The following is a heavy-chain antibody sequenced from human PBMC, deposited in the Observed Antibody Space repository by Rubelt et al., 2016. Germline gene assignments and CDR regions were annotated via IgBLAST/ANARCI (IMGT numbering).Heavy chain of an antibody. CDR3: ARESYSSSSFYYFDY. Sequence: EVQLVESGGGLVKPGGSLRLSCAASGFTFSTYSMHWVRQAPGKGLEWVSSISSSSSYIYYADSVKGRFTISRDNAKNSLYLQMKSLRAEDTAVYYCARESYSSSSFYYFDYWGQGTLVTVSS. V-gene: IGHV3-21*01. D-gene: IGHD6-6*01. CDR2: ISSSSSYI. J-gene: IGHJ4*02. CDR1: GFTFSTYS.